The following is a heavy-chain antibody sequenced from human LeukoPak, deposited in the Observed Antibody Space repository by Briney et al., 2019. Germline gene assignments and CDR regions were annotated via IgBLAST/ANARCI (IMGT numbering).Heavy chain of an antibody. V-gene: IGHV3-7*01. D-gene: IGHD3-10*01. CDR1: GGSISGSSYY. J-gene: IGHJ5*02. Sequence: ETLSLTCTVSGGSISGSSYYWGWIRQPPGKGLEWVANIKQDGSEKYYVDSVKGRFTISRDNSKNTLYLEMNSLRAEDTAVYYCAKGLMRDQWFGESWGQGTLVTVSS. CDR2: IKQDGSEK. CDR3: AKGLMRDQWFGES.